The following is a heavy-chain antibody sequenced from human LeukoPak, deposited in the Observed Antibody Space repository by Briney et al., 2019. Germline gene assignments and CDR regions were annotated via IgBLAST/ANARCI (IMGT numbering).Heavy chain of an antibody. CDR1: GLTFSSYE. J-gene: IGHJ4*02. D-gene: IGHD3-22*01. CDR3: ARDVNGYYYDSSGSPH. V-gene: IGHV3-48*03. CDR2: ISSSGSTI. Sequence: GGSLRFSCAASGLTFSSYELNWVRQAPGKGLEWVSYISSSGSTIYYADSVRGRFTISRDNAKNSLYLQMNSLRAEDTAVYYCARDVNGYYYDSSGSPHWGQGTLVTVSS.